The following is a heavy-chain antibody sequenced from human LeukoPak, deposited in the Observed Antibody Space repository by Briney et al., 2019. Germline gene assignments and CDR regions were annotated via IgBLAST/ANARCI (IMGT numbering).Heavy chain of an antibody. V-gene: IGHV3-30*03. CDR3: ARNGGTRLKYSFGYGDS. CDR2: ISYDGSNK. CDR1: GFTFSSYG. Sequence: GGSLRLSCAASGFTFSSYGMHWVRQAPGKGLEWVAVISYDGSNKYYADSVKGRFTISRDNSKNTLFLQMNSLRAEDTAVYYCARNGGTRLKYSFGYGDSWGQGTLVTVSS. D-gene: IGHD3-22*01. J-gene: IGHJ4*02.